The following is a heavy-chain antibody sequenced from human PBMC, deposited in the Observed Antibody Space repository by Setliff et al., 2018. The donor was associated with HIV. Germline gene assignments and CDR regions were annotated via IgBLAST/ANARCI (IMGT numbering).Heavy chain of an antibody. V-gene: IGHV3-11*04. J-gene: IGHJ4*02. D-gene: IGHD3-9*01. Sequence: GGSLRLSCAASAFNVSHNHMTWVRQAPGRGLEWVAYISVSGSTKHYADSVSGRFTISRAKAKNSMSLQMNSLRAEDTGVYYCARVFPGTGSFYFDSWGRGTLVTVSS. CDR1: AFNVSHNH. CDR3: ARVFPGTGSFYFDS. CDR2: ISVSGSTK.